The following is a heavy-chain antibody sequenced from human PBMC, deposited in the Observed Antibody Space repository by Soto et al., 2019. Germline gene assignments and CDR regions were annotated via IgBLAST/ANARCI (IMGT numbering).Heavy chain of an antibody. CDR3: ARATASYYDSSGYAFDI. CDR2: IYWDDDK. V-gene: IGHV2-5*02. J-gene: IGHJ3*02. CDR1: GFSLSTSGVG. Sequence: QITLKESGPTLVKPTQTLTLTCTFSGFSLSTSGVGVGWIRQPPGKALEWLALIYWDDDKRYSPSLNSRLTLPKDASKNQVVLIMTNMDPVNTSTYYGARATASYYDSSGYAFDIWGQGTMVTVSS. D-gene: IGHD3-22*01.